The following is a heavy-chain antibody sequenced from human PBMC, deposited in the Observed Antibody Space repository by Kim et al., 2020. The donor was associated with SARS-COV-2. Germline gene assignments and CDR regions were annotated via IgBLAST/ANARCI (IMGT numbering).Heavy chain of an antibody. CDR3: TTDLAPAGWYGGNSLGEGDY. D-gene: IGHD2-21*02. CDR1: GFTFSNAW. Sequence: GGSLRLSCAASGFTFSNAWMSWVRQAPGKGLEWVGRIKSKTDGGTTDYAAPVKGRFTISRDDSKNTLYLQMNSLKTEDTAVYYCTTDLAPAGWYGGNSLGEGDYWGQGTLVTVSS. V-gene: IGHV3-15*01. J-gene: IGHJ4*02. CDR2: IKSKTDGGTT.